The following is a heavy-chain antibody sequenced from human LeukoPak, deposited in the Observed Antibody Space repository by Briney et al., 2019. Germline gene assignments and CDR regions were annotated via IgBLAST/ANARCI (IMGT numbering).Heavy chain of an antibody. J-gene: IGHJ4*02. D-gene: IGHD4-23*01. CDR3: ARERGIGGNSAYYFDY. V-gene: IGHV1-46*01. CDR2: INPSGGST. Sequence: ASVKVSCKASGYTFTSYYMHWVRQAPGQGLEWMGIINPSGGSTSYAQKFQGRVTMTRDMSTSTVYMELSSLRSEDTAVYDCARERGIGGNSAYYFDYWGQGTLVTVSS. CDR1: GYTFTSYY.